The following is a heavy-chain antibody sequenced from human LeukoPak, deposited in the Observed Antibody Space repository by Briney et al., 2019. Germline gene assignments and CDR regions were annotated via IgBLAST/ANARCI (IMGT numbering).Heavy chain of an antibody. V-gene: IGHV4-34*01. CDR2: INHSGYT. CDR1: GESFSGYF. CDR3: ARRLPKYSYGYLDP. J-gene: IGHJ5*02. D-gene: IGHD5-18*01. Sequence: SETLSLTCAVYGESFSGYFWSWIRQPPGKGLEWIGEINHSGYTNYNPSLKSRVTISVDTSKNQFSLKLSSVTAADTAVYYCARRLPKYSYGYLDPWGQGTLVTVSS.